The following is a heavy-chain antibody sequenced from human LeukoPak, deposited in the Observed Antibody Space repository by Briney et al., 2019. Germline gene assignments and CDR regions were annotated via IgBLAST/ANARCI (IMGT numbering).Heavy chain of an antibody. D-gene: IGHD2-21*01. CDR3: ARGFIPSPYPSAFDI. Sequence: ASVKVSCKASGYTFTSYGISWVRQAPGRGLEWMGWISAYNGNTNYAQKLQGRVTMTTDTSTSTAYMELRSLRSDDTAVYYCARGFIPSPYPSAFDIWGQGTMVTVSS. CDR2: ISAYNGNT. V-gene: IGHV1-18*01. J-gene: IGHJ3*02. CDR1: GYTFTSYG.